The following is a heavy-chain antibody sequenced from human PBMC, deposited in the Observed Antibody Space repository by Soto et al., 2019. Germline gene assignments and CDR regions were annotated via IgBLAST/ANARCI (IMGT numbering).Heavy chain of an antibody. V-gene: IGHV4-34*01. CDR1: GGSFSGYY. CDR3: AKEKITGLFHY. J-gene: IGHJ4*01. CDR2: INHSGST. D-gene: IGHD2-8*02. Sequence: PSETLSLTCAVYGGSFSGYYWTWIRQPPGTGLEWIGEINHSGSTNYNPSLKSRVTISVDTSKNQFSLKLTSVTAADTAVYYCAKEKITGLFHYWGDGTLV.